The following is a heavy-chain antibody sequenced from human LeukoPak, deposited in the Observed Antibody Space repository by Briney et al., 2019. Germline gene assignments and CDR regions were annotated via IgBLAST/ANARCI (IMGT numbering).Heavy chain of an antibody. Sequence: GGSLRLSCTASGFSFISYEMSWVRQAPRKGLEWVSSIGENGNTINYADTVKGRFTISRDNAKNSLYLQMNSLRTEDTAVYYCARGLRGATDYWGQGTLVTVSS. V-gene: IGHV3-48*03. CDR1: GFSFISYE. D-gene: IGHD1-26*01. J-gene: IGHJ4*02. CDR3: ARGLRGATDY. CDR2: IGENGNTI.